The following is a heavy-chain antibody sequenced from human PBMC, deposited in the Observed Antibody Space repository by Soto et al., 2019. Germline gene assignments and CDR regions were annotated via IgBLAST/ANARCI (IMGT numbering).Heavy chain of an antibody. J-gene: IGHJ4*02. CDR3: ARDEGLRYFDWPLPGY. CDR2: ISSSSSYI. D-gene: IGHD3-9*01. Sequence: GGSLRLSCAASGFTFSSYSMNWVRQAPGKGLEWVSSISSSSSYIYYADSVKGRFTISRDNAKNSLYLQMNSLRAEDTAVYYCARDEGLRYFDWPLPGYWGQGTLVTVSS. CDR1: GFTFSSYS. V-gene: IGHV3-21*01.